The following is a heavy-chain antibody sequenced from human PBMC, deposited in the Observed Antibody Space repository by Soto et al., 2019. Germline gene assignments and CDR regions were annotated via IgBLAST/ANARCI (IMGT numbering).Heavy chain of an antibody. CDR3: ARPRHSYGRGYDAFDI. D-gene: IGHD5-18*01. CDR2: IYYSGST. V-gene: IGHV4-39*01. Sequence: SETVSLTCTVSGGSISSSSYYWGWIRQPPGKGLEWIGSIYYSGSTYYNPSLKGRVTISVDTSKNQFSLKLSSVTAADTAVYYCARPRHSYGRGYDAFDIWGQGTMVTVSS. CDR1: GGSISSSSYY. J-gene: IGHJ3*02.